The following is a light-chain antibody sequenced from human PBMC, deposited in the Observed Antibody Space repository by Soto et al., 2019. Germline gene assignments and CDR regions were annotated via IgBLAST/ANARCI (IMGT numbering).Light chain of an antibody. CDR1: RSNIGSNT. CDR3: AAWDDSLSGWV. Sequence: QAVVTQPPSASGTPGQRVTISCSGSRSNIGSNTVNWYQQLPGTAPKVLIYSNNQRPSGVPDRFSGSKSGTSASLAITGLQAGDEADYYCAAWDDSLSGWVFGGGTKLTVL. V-gene: IGLV1-44*01. J-gene: IGLJ3*02. CDR2: SNN.